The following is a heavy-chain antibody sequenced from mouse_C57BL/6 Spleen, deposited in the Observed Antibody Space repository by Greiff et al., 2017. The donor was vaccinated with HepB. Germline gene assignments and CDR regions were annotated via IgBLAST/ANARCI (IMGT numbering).Heavy chain of an antibody. V-gene: IGHV1-52*01. J-gene: IGHJ1*03. Sequence: VQLQQPGAELVRPGSSVKLSCKASGYTFTSYWMHWVKQRPIQGLEWIGNIDPSDSETHYNQKFKDKATLTVDKSSSTAYMQLSSLTSEDSAVYYCGRPLYGGYWSFDVWGTGTTVTVSS. CDR3: GRPLYGGYWSFDV. D-gene: IGHD1-1*02. CDR2: IDPSDSET. CDR1: GYTFTSYW.